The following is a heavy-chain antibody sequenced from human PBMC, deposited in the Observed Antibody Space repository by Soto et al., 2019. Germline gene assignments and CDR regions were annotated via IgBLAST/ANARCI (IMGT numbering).Heavy chain of an antibody. J-gene: IGHJ6*03. Sequence: GGSLRLSCAASGFTFSSYWMSWVRQAPGKGLEWVANIKQDGSEKYYVDSVKGRFTISRDNAKNSLYLQMNSLRAEDTAVYYCARGDGGWYYYYYYYMDVWGKGTTVTVSS. V-gene: IGHV3-7*01. CDR3: ARGDGGWYYYYYYYMDV. CDR1: GFTFSSYW. CDR2: IKQDGSEK.